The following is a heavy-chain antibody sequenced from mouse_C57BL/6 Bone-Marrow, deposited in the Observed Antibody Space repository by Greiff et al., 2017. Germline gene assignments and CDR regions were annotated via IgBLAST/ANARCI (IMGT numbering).Heavy chain of an antibody. V-gene: IGHV1-64*01. CDR1: GYTFTSYW. CDR3: ARGGLLRDFDV. J-gene: IGHJ1*03. CDR2: VHPNSGST. D-gene: IGHD1-1*01. Sequence: VQLQQPGAELVKPGASVKLSCQASGYTFTSYWLHWVKQRPGQGLEWIGMVHPNSGSTNYNENFKSKATLPVDKSSSTAYMQLSSLTSEDSAVYYCARGGLLRDFDVWGTGTTVTVSS.